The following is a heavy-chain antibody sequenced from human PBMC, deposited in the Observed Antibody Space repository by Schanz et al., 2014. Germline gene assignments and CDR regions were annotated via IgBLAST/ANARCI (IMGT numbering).Heavy chain of an antibody. CDR3: ARNRGSGGQNWYFDL. D-gene: IGHD1-26*01. J-gene: IGHJ2*01. CDR1: GFTFGDYA. Sequence: EVQLLESGGGLVQPGGSLRLSCAASGFTFGDYAMTWVRQAPGKGLEWISYITYNGGTIYYADSVKGRFTISRDNAKNSLFLQLNSLRADDTAVYYCARNRGSGGQNWYFDLWGRGTLVTVSS. V-gene: IGHV3-48*01. CDR2: ITYNGGTI.